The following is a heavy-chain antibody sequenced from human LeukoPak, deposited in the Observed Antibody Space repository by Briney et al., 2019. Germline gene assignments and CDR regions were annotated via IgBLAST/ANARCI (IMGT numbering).Heavy chain of an antibody. V-gene: IGHV6-1*01. CDR3: ARDFCNSAGCPNNWIDP. D-gene: IGHD2-2*01. CDR1: GDSVSSNSAA. CDR2: TYYRSKWYN. Sequence: SQTLSLTCAISGDSVSSNSAAWNWIRQSPSRGLEWLGRTYYRSKWYNNYAISVKSRITVSPDTSKNQFSLQLNSVTPEDTAVYYCARDFCNSAGCPNNWIDPWGQGTLVTVSS. J-gene: IGHJ5*02.